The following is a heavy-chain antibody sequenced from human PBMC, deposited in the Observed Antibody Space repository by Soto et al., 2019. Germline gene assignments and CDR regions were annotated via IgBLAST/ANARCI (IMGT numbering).Heavy chain of an antibody. D-gene: IGHD3-16*01. Sequence: EVQLVESGGGLVQPGGSLRLSCAASGFTFSSYWMSWVRQAPGKGLEWVANIKQDGSEKYYVDSVKGRFTISRDNAKNSLYLQTNSRRDEDTAEYYCARDLGAVGEFDYWGQGTLVTVSS. J-gene: IGHJ4*02. CDR2: IKQDGSEK. V-gene: IGHV3-7*01. CDR1: GFTFSSYW. CDR3: ARDLGAVGEFDY.